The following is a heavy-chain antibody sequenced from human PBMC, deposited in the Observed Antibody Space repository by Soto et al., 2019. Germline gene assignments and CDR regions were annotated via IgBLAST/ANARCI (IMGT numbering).Heavy chain of an antibody. CDR3: AGDSSGYYYGGDDWFDP. D-gene: IGHD3-22*01. CDR1: GFTFSSYA. V-gene: IGHV3-30-3*01. CDR2: ISYDGSNK. J-gene: IGHJ5*02. Sequence: GGSLRLSCAASGFTFSSYAMHWVRQAPGKGLEWVAVISYDGSNKYYADSVKGRFTTSRDNAKNSLYLQMNSLRAEDTAVYYCAGDSSGYYYGGDDWFDPWGQGTLVTVSS.